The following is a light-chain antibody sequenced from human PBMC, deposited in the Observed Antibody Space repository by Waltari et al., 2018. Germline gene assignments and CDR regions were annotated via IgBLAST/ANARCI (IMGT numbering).Light chain of an antibody. V-gene: IGKV3-20*01. Sequence: EIVLTQSPGTLSLSPGERDTLSCRASQSVSRTLAWYQPKPGQAPRLLIYGAANRATGIPDRFSGSGSGTDFSLTISRLEPEDFAVYYCQHYVRLPVTFGQGTKVEIK. CDR3: QHYVRLPVT. CDR2: GAA. J-gene: IGKJ1*01. CDR1: QSVSRT.